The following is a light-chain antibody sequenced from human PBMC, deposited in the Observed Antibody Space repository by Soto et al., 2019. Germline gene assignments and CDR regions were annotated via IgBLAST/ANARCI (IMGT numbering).Light chain of an antibody. Sequence: DIQMTQSPSTLSGSGGERVTITCPARQPISSWLAWYQQKPGKAPKLLIYKASTLKSGVPSRFSGSGSGTEFTLTISSLQPDDFATYYCQHYNSYSEAFGQGTKVELK. CDR1: QPISSW. CDR2: KAS. V-gene: IGKV1-5*03. J-gene: IGKJ1*01. CDR3: QHYNSYSEA.